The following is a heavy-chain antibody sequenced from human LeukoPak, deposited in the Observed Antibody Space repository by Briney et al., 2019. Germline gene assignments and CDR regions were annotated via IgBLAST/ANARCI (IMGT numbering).Heavy chain of an antibody. V-gene: IGHV4-34*01. CDR2: INHSGST. J-gene: IGHJ6*02. CDR1: GGSFSGYY. CDR3: AMYYDILTGYYMGVSENYYYYGMDV. D-gene: IGHD3-9*01. Sequence: SETLSLTCAVYGGSFSGYYWSWIRQPPRKGLEWIGEINHSGSTNYNPSLKSRVTISVDTSKNQFSLKLSSVTAADTAVYYCAMYYDILTGYYMGVSENYYYYGMDVWGQGTTVTVSS.